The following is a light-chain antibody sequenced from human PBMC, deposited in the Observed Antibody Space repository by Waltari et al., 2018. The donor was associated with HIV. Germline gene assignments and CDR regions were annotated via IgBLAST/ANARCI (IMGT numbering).Light chain of an antibody. Sequence: IRLTQSPSSLSASTVDRVTLTCRASQDITDYLAWFQQKPAKAPQLLIYGASSLESGAPLRFSGSGSGTNFSLTISCLQSEDFATYYCQQYSEYPITFGQGTRLEVK. J-gene: IGKJ5*01. CDR1: QDITDY. V-gene: IGKV1-8*01. CDR2: GAS. CDR3: QQYSEYPIT.